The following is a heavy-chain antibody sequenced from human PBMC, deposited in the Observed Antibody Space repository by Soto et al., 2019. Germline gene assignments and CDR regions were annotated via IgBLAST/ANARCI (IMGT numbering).Heavy chain of an antibody. J-gene: IGHJ6*03. D-gene: IGHD2-2*01. CDR3: ARDGAYCSGTGCRDYYHYMDV. CDR1: GFSFSDYS. V-gene: IGHV3-21*01. CDR2: ISGSSSYI. Sequence: EVQLVESGGGLVKPGGSLRLSCAASGFSFSDYSMNWVRQAPGKGLEWVSSISGSSSYIYYADSLKGRVTVSRDNAEKSLYLQLTSLRAEDPAVYSCARDGAYCSGTGCRDYYHYMDVWGKGTTVTVSS.